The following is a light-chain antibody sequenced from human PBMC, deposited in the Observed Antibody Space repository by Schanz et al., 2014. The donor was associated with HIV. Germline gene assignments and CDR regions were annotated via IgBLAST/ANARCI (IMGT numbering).Light chain of an antibody. J-gene: IGLJ2*01. CDR2: DVS. V-gene: IGLV2-14*03. Sequence: QSALTQPPSASGSPGQSVTISCTGTSSDVGGYNYVSWYQHHPDKAPKLMIYDVSNRPSGVSNRFSGSKSGNTASLTISGLQAEDEADYYCSSYTSSSTLVVFGGGTKLTVL. CDR1: SSDVGGYNY. CDR3: SSYTSSSTLVV.